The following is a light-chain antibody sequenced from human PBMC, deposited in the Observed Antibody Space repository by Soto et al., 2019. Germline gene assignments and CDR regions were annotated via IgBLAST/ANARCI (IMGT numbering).Light chain of an antibody. Sequence: AIQMTQSPSSLSASVGDRVTITCRASQGIKTDLGWYQQKAGKAPKLLIYDASSLQSEVPSRFSGSGSGTDFTLTIRSLQPEDFATYYCLQDYNYPYTFGQGTKLEIK. CDR1: QGIKTD. J-gene: IGKJ2*01. V-gene: IGKV1-6*01. CDR3: LQDYNYPYT. CDR2: DAS.